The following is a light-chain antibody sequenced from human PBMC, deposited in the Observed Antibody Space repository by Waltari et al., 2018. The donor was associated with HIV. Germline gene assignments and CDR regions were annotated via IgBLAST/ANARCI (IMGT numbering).Light chain of an antibody. CDR2: EVS. CDR3: SSYTSSSVL. Sequence: QSALTQPASVSGSPGQSITISCTGPSSDVGGYHYVSWYQQHPGKAPKLMIYEVSNRPSGVSNRFSGSKSGNTASLTISGLQAEDEADYYCSSYTSSSVLFGGGTKMTVL. CDR1: SSDVGGYHY. V-gene: IGLV2-14*01. J-gene: IGLJ2*01.